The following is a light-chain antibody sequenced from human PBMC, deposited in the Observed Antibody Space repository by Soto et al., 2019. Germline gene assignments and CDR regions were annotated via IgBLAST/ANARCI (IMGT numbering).Light chain of an antibody. CDR2: DAS. V-gene: IGKV3-11*01. CDR3: QQRSDSIT. Sequence: EIVLTQSPATLSLSPGERATLSFRASQSVTTHLAWFQQRPGQTPRLLIYDASTRAPGIPARFSGRGSGADFTLTISSLEPEDFAVYYCQQRSDSITFGQGTRLEIK. J-gene: IGKJ5*01. CDR1: QSVTTH.